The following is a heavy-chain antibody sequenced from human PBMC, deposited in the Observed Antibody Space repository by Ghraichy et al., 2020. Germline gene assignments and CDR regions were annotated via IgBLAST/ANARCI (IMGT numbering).Heavy chain of an antibody. V-gene: IGHV3-23*01. Sequence: GGSLRLSCAASGFSFSNYAMSWVRQAPGKGLEWVSGISDSGGNTYYADSVKGQFTISRDNSKNTLYLQMDSLRAEDTAVYYCAKDREEFLEWLPHDAFDTWGQGTMVTVSS. CDR2: ISDSGGNT. J-gene: IGHJ3*02. D-gene: IGHD3-3*01. CDR3: AKDREEFLEWLPHDAFDT. CDR1: GFSFSNYA.